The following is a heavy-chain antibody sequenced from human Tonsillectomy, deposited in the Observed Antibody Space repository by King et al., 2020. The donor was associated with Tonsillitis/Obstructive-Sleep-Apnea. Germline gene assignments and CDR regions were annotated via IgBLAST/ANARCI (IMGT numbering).Heavy chain of an antibody. CDR3: HKLEWLLEYGYDY. CDR1: GFTFSNAW. Sequence: VQLVESGGGLVKPGGSLRLSCAASGFTFSNAWMSWVRQAPGKGLEWVGRIKSKTDGGTTDYAAPVKGRFTISRDDSKNTLYLQMNSLKTEDTAVYYCHKLEWLLEYGYDYWGQGTLVTVSS. V-gene: IGHV3-15*01. J-gene: IGHJ4*02. D-gene: IGHD3-3*01. CDR2: IKSKTDGGTT.